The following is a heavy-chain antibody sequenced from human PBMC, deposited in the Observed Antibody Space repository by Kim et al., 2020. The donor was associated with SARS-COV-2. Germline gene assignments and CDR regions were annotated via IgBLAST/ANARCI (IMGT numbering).Heavy chain of an antibody. Sequence: GGSLRLSCAASAFAFSNSAMHWVRQAPGKGLEWVAGISFGGTSKYYADSVKGRFTISGDNSRTTLFLQMNSLRAEDTAVYYCTREYPAGGGAFDFWGQGTMVTVSS. CDR1: AFAFSNSA. J-gene: IGHJ3*01. CDR2: ISFGGTSK. CDR3: TREYPAGGGAFDF. V-gene: IGHV3-30*04. D-gene: IGHD2-15*01.